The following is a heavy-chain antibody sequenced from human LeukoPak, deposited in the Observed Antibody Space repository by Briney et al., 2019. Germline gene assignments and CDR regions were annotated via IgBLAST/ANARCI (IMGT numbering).Heavy chain of an antibody. CDR3: ARGYRNVDY. Sequence: ASVKVSCKASGYTFRSYDMHWVRQAHGQGLEWMGIINPSGGTTTSAQKFQGRVTMTWDTSTSTVYMELSSLRSEDTAVYYCARGYRNVDYWGQGTLVTVSS. CDR1: GYTFRSYD. J-gene: IGHJ4*02. CDR2: INPSGGTT. V-gene: IGHV1-46*01. D-gene: IGHD4-11*01.